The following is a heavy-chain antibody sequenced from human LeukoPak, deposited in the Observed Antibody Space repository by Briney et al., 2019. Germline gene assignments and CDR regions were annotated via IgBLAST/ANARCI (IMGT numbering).Heavy chain of an antibody. V-gene: IGHV4-39*07. CDR3: ARGLYYYDSSGPLGFDY. Sequence: SETLPLICTVSGGSISNSVYYWGWIRQPPGKGLEWIGLIHYSGSTYYNPSLKSRVTISVDTSKNQFSLKLNSVTAADTAVYYCARGLYYYDSSGPLGFDYWGQGTLVTVSS. CDR1: GGSISNSVYY. D-gene: IGHD3-22*01. CDR2: IHYSGST. J-gene: IGHJ4*02.